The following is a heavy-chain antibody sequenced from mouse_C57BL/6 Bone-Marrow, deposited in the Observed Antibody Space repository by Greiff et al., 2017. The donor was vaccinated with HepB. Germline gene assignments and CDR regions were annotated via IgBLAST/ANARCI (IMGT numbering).Heavy chain of an antibody. V-gene: IGHV5-12*01. D-gene: IGHD1-1*01. J-gene: IGHJ1*03. CDR1: GFTFSDYY. CDR3: ARPIITTVVGDFDV. CDR2: ISNGGGST. Sequence: DVQLVESGGGLVQPGGSLKLSCAASGFTFSDYYMYWVRQTPEKRLEWVAYISNGGGSTYYPDTVKGRFTISRDNAKNTLYLQMSRLKSEDTAMYYCARPIITTVVGDFDVWGTGTTVTVSS.